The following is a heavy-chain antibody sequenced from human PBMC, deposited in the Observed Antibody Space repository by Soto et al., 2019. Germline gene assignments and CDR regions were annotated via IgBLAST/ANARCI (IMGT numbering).Heavy chain of an antibody. CDR1: GGTFNSYS. D-gene: IGHD5-12*01. J-gene: IGHJ6*02. CDR2: IIPIYGSA. V-gene: IGHV1-69*12. CDR3: ATIRDGYNVHFFYGMDV. Sequence: QVQLVQSGPEVKRPGSSVKVSCKASGGTFNSYSFSWVRQAPGQGLEWMGGIIPIYGSAHYAQNFQGRFTITADESTSTVAMVLSSLRSDDTAIYYCATIRDGYNVHFFYGMDVWGQGTTVTVSS.